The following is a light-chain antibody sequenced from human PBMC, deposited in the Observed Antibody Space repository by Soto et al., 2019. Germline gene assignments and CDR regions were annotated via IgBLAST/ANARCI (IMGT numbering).Light chain of an antibody. J-gene: IGKJ4*01. CDR2: AAS. Sequence: DIQMPPPPSPPAASVGNRGPIPCRASLPISNYLDWYQQKPGKXQNXXIYAASTLQAGVPSRFSATVSGTDGTITISSLQPEDGSAYDGQKYNGAPLTFGGGTKVDIK. CDR3: QKYNGAPLT. V-gene: IGKV1-27*01. CDR1: LPISNY.